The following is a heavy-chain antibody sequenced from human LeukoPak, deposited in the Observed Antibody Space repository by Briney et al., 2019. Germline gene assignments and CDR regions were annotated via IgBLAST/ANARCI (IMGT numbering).Heavy chain of an antibody. Sequence: SEALSLTCAVSGGSFSGHYWTWIRHRHGAGLELNGEISHNGRTKISPSLKIRLSLSLHTSNPQPPLTLSSVSGADSAVDHCARVTAGTNRRRSGKEWLTVSDSWGYFDLWGRGTLVSVSS. D-gene: IGHD6-13*01. CDR3: ARVTAGTNRRRSGKEWLTVSDSWGYFDL. CDR1: GGSFSGHY. V-gene: IGHV4-34*01. J-gene: IGHJ2*01. CDR2: ISHNGRT.